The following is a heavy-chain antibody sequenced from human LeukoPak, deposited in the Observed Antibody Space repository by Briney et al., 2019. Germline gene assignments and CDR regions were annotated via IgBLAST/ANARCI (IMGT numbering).Heavy chain of an antibody. Sequence: SETLSLTCTVSGGSISSSSYYWGWIRQPPGKGLEWIGSIYYSGSTYYNPSLKSRVTISVDTSKNQFSLKLSSVTAADTAVYYCARVRGRKQWLEYYYYMDVWGKGTTVTISS. CDR1: GGSISSSSYY. J-gene: IGHJ6*03. D-gene: IGHD6-19*01. CDR3: ARVRGRKQWLEYYYYMDV. CDR2: IYYSGST. V-gene: IGHV4-39*07.